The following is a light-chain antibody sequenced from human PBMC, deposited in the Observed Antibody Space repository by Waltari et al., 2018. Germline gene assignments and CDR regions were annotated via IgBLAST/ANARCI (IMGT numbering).Light chain of an antibody. CDR3: HHYYIPPLT. V-gene: IGKV4-1*01. CDR1: QSLFPTSNSKTY. Sequence: DIVMTQSPDFLAVSLGERATINCKSSQSLFPTSNSKTYISWYQQKPGQPPKLLIAWASTRGSGVPDRFSGGGSGTDFTLTISSLQAEDVAVYYCHHYYIPPLTFGQGTRLEIK. CDR2: WAS. J-gene: IGKJ5*01.